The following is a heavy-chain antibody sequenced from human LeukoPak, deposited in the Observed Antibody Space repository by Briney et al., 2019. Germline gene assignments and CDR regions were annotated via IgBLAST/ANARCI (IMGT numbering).Heavy chain of an antibody. Sequence: PSETLSLACTVFGGSISSYYWSWIRQPAGKGLEWIGRIYSSGSTNYNPSLKSRVTMSVDTSKSQFSLELTSVTAADTAVYYCARMYSGTYGGIDYWGQGTLVTVSS. D-gene: IGHD1-26*01. CDR3: ARMYSGTYGGIDY. CDR1: GGSISSYY. CDR2: IYSSGST. J-gene: IGHJ4*02. V-gene: IGHV4-4*07.